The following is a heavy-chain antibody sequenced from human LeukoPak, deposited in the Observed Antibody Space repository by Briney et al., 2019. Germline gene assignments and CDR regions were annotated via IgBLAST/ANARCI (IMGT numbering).Heavy chain of an antibody. CDR1: GYTLTELS. Sequence: ASVKVSCKVSGYTLTELSMHWVRQAPGKGLEWMGGFDPEDGETIYAQKFQGRVTITRDTSASTAYMELSSLTSEDMAVFYCARGGPNSGGWTLDYWGQGTLVSVSS. D-gene: IGHD6-19*01. CDR2: FDPEDGET. J-gene: IGHJ4*02. V-gene: IGHV1-24*01. CDR3: ARGGPNSGGWTLDY.